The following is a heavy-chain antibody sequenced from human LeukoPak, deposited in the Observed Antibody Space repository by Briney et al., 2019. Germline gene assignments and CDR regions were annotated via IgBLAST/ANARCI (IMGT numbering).Heavy chain of an antibody. CDR1: GGSISSGSYY. CDR3: ARTQRVYGSGSYYYVY. D-gene: IGHD3-10*01. CDR2: IYTSGST. Sequence: SQTLSLTCTVSGGSISSGSYYWSWIRQPAGKGLEWIGRIYTSGSTNYNPSLKSRVTISVDTSKNQFSLKLSSVTAADTAVYYCARTQRVYGSGSYYYVYWGQGTLVTVSS. V-gene: IGHV4-61*02. J-gene: IGHJ4*02.